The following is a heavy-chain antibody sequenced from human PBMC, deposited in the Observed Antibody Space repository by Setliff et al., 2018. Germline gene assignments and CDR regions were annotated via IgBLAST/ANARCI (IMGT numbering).Heavy chain of an antibody. V-gene: IGHV3-23*01. D-gene: IGHD5-12*01. CDR1: GFTFGDFA. CDR3: AQAGEMATAEYFQH. J-gene: IGHJ1*01. CDR2: IGGRGIST. Sequence: GGSLRLSCAASGFTFGDFAMTWVRQAPGKGLEWVSGIGGRGISTYYADSVKGRFIISRDNSENTLYLQMNSLRAEDTAVYYCAQAGEMATAEYFQHWGQGTLVTVSS.